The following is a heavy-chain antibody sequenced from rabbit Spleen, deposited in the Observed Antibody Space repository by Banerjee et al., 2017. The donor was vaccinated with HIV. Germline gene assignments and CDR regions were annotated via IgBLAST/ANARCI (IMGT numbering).Heavy chain of an antibody. CDR2: INGGTGNI. Sequence: QQQLEESGGDLVKPGGTLTLTCTASGFTFSSDWMNWVRQAPGKGLEWIARINGGTGNINYANWAKGRFTISKTSSTTVTLQMTSLTAADTATYFCARDAGSYDYIDVYFNLWGPGTLVTVS. CDR1: GFTFSSDW. D-gene: IGHD8-1*01. J-gene: IGHJ4*01. CDR3: ARDAGSYDYIDVYFNL. V-gene: IGHV1S45*01.